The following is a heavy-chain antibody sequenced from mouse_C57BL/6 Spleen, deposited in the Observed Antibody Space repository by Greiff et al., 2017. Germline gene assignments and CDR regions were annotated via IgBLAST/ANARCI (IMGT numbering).Heavy chain of an antibody. CDR2: ISNGGGST. CDR3: ARRGDYVYFDY. Sequence: EVMLVESGGGLVQPGGSLKLSCAASGFTFSDYYMYWVRQTPEKRLEWVAYISNGGGSTYYPDTVKGRFTISRDNAKNTLYLQMSRLKSEDTAMYYCARRGDYVYFDYWGQGTTLTVSS. J-gene: IGHJ2*01. V-gene: IGHV5-12*01. CDR1: GFTFSDYY. D-gene: IGHD2-4*01.